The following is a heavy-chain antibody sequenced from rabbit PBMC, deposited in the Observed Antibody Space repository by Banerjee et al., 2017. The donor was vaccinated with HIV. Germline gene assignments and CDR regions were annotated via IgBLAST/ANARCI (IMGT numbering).Heavy chain of an antibody. CDR3: ARDLAGVIGWNFNL. Sequence: QEQLKETGGDLVKPEGSLTITCTASGFSFSNRYHMCWVRQAPGKGLEWIACIYAGSSGSTYYASWVNGRFTISLDNAQNTVFLQMTSLTAADTATYFCARDLAGVIGWNFNLWGPGTLVTVS. J-gene: IGHJ4*01. D-gene: IGHD4-1*01. CDR1: GFSFSNRYH. CDR2: IYAGSSGST. V-gene: IGHV1S45*01.